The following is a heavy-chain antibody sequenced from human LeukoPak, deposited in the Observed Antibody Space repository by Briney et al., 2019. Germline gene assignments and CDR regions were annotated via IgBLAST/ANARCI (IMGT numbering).Heavy chain of an antibody. J-gene: IGHJ5*02. V-gene: IGHV4-39*01. CDR1: GGSISSSSYY. CDR3: ARRGTTVTTGNPSHPSKNNWFDP. CDR2: IYYSGST. Sequence: SETLSLTCTVSGGSISSSSYYWGWIRQPPGKGLEWIGSIYYSGSTYYNPSLKSRVTISVDTSKNQFSLKLSSVTAADTAVYYCARRGTTVTTGNPSHPSKNNWFDPWGQGTLVTVSS. D-gene: IGHD4-17*01.